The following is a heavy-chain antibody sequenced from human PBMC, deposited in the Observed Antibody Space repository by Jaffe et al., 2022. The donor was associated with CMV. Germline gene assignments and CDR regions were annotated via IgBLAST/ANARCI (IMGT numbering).Heavy chain of an antibody. J-gene: IGHJ4*02. CDR3: ARDAGPHSRLFDY. V-gene: IGHV3-21*01. CDR2: ISSSSSYI. D-gene: IGHD3-22*01. Sequence: EVQLVESGGGLVKPGGSLRLSCAASGFTFSSYSMNWVRQAPGKGLEWVSSISSSSSYIYYADSVKGRFTISRDNAKNSLYLQMNSLRAEDTAVYYCARDAGPHSRLFDYWGQGTLVTVSS. CDR1: GFTFSSYS.